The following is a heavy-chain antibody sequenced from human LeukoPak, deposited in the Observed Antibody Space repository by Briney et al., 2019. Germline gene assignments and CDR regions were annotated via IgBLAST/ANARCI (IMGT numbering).Heavy chain of an antibody. D-gene: IGHD1-26*01. Sequence: PGGSLRLSCTASGFTVSSNYMSWVRQAPGKGLEWVSILYSGGNSYYADSVKGRFTISRDNSKNTVYLQMKSLRAEDTAVYYCAKDLAGSGSYSFDYWGQGTLVTVSS. V-gene: IGHV3-53*01. J-gene: IGHJ4*02. CDR2: LYSGGNS. CDR1: GFTVSSNY. CDR3: AKDLAGSGSYSFDY.